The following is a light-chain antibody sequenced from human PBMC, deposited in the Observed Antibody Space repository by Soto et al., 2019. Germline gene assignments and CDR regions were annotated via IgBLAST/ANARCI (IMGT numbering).Light chain of an antibody. CDR3: QRTWRPPLT. CDR1: QGISSY. CDR2: GAS. V-gene: IGKV1-27*01. J-gene: IGKJ4*02. Sequence: DIQLTQSPSSLSASLGDRVTITCRVSQGISSYLNWCRQKPGKVPRFLIYGASNLQSGVPSRFSGSGSGTHFGLTGTSLQPEDVPTYYGQRTWRPPLTFGRGTKVEIK.